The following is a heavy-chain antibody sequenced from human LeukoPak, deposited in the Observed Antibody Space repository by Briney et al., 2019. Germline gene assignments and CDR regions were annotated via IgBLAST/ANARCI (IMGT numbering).Heavy chain of an antibody. D-gene: IGHD7-27*01. Sequence: GGSLRLSCAASGFTFDDYAMHWVRQAPGKGLEWVSSISWNSGRIGYADSVKGRFTISRDNAKNSLYLQMSSLRPRDTALYYCAKDRSPGAYYFDYWGQGTLVTVSS. CDR2: ISWNSGRI. CDR1: GFTFDDYA. CDR3: AKDRSPGAYYFDY. V-gene: IGHV3-9*01. J-gene: IGHJ4*02.